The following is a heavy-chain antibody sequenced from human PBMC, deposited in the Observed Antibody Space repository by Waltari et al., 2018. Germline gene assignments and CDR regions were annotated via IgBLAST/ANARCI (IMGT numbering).Heavy chain of an antibody. CDR2: ISSSSSYM. J-gene: IGHJ4*02. CDR1: GFSFSTYS. CDR3: ARGRNYYESGGYYYGY. Sequence: VQLVESGGGLVKPGGSLRLSCAASGFSFSTYSMNWVRQAPGKGPEWVSSISSSSSYMYYADSVKGRFTISRDNAKKSLYLQMNSLRAEDTAVYYCARGRNYYESGGYYYGYWGQGTLVTVSS. V-gene: IGHV3-21*01. D-gene: IGHD3-22*01.